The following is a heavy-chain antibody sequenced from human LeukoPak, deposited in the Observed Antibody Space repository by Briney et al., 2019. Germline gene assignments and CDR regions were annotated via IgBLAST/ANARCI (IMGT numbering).Heavy chain of an antibody. J-gene: IGHJ3*02. CDR3: ARRKNAVLLWFGEPKSFDI. D-gene: IGHD3-10*01. CDR1: GFTFSSYE. Sequence: QPGGSLRLSCAASGFTFSSYEMNWVRQAPGKGLEWVSYISSSGSTIYYADSVKGRFTISRDNAKNSLYLQMNSLRAEDTAVYYCARRKNAVLLWFGEPKSFDIWGQGTMVTVSS. CDR2: ISSSGSTI. V-gene: IGHV3-48*03.